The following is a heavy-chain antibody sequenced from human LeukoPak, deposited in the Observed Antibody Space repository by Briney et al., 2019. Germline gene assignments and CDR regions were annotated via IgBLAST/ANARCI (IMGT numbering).Heavy chain of an antibody. CDR1: GGSFSGYY. V-gene: IGHV4-34*01. J-gene: IGHJ4*02. CDR3: ARGQGGECLRS. D-gene: IGHD5-12*01. Sequence: SETLSLTCAVYGGSFSGYYWSWIRQPPGKGLEWTGEINDSGGTNYNPSLKSRVTISVDTSKNQFSLKLTSVTAADTAVYYCARGQGGECLRSWGQGTLVTVSS. CDR2: INDSGGT.